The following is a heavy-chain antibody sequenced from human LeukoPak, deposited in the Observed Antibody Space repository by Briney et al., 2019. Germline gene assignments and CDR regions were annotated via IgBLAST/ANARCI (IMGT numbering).Heavy chain of an antibody. CDR1: GFTFSSYS. J-gene: IGHJ4*02. Sequence: GGSLRLSCAASGFTFSSYSMNWVRQAPGKGLEWVSYIRSGGTNTDYTGSVKGRFTISRDNAKNSLYLQMDSLRAEDTAVYYCARMNYVSSGWGAPFDYWGQGTLVAVSS. CDR2: IRSGGTNT. V-gene: IGHV3-48*04. CDR3: ARMNYVSSGWGAPFDY. D-gene: IGHD1-7*01.